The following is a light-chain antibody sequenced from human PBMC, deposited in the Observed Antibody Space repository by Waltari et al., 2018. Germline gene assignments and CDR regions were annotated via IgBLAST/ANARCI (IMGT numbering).Light chain of an antibody. Sequence: QSVLTQPPSASGTPGPRVTISCSGSSSNIGRTTVNWYQQLPGTAPKLLIYSNNQRPSGVPDRFSGSKSGTSASLAISGLQSEDEADYYCAAWDDSLNGWVFGGGTKLTVL. CDR3: AAWDDSLNGWV. J-gene: IGLJ3*02. V-gene: IGLV1-44*01. CDR2: SNN. CDR1: SSNIGRTT.